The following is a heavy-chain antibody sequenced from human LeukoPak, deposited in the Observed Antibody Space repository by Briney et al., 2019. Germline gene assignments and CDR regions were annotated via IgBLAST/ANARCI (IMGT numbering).Heavy chain of an antibody. V-gene: IGHV1-2*02. CDR1: GYTFTGYY. J-gene: IGHJ4*02. D-gene: IGHD6-19*01. Sequence: WASVKVSCKASGYTFTGYYMHWVRQAPGQGLEWMGWINPSSGGTNYAQKFQGRVTMTRDTSISTAYMELSRLRSDDTAVYYCASLADPPFLDRWLTPFDYWGRGTLVTVSS. CDR2: INPSSGGT. CDR3: ASLADPPFLDRWLTPFDY.